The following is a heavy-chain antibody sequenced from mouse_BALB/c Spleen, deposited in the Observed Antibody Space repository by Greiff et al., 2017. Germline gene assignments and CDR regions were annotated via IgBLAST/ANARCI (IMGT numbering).Heavy chain of an antibody. J-gene: IGHJ2*01. Sequence: QVQLKQSGAELAKPGASVKMSCKASGYTFTSYWMHWVKQRPGQGLEWIGYINPSTGYTEYNQKFKDKATLTADKSSSTAYMQLSSLTSEDSAVYYCARVGSYFDYWGQGTTLTVSS. V-gene: IGHV1-7*01. D-gene: IGHD1-1*01. CDR2: INPSTGYT. CDR3: ARVGSYFDY. CDR1: GYTFTSYW.